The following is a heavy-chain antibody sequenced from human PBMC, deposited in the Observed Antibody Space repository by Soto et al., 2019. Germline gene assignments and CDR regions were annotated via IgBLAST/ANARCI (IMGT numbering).Heavy chain of an antibody. CDR1: GGSISSSSYY. CDR3: AHSGYDPAWFDP. Sequence: SETLSLTCTVSGGSISSSSYYWGWIRQPPGKGLEWIGSIYYSGSTYYNPSLKSRVTISVDTSKNQFSLKLSSVTAADTAVYYCAHSGYDPAWFDPWGQGTLVTVSS. V-gene: IGHV4-39*01. D-gene: IGHD5-12*01. CDR2: IYYSGST. J-gene: IGHJ5*02.